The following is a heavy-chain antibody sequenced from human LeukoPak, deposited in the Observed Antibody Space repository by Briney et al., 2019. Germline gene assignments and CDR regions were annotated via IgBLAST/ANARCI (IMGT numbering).Heavy chain of an antibody. V-gene: IGHV3-33*01. Sequence: GGSLRLSCAASGFTFSSYGMHWVRQAPGKGLEWVAVIWFDGSNKYYADSVKGRLTISRDNSKNTLYLQMNSLRAEDTAVYYCARDYSSNWYVIQHWGQGTLVTVSS. CDR1: GFTFSSYG. J-gene: IGHJ1*01. D-gene: IGHD6-13*01. CDR3: ARDYSSNWYVIQH. CDR2: IWFDGSNK.